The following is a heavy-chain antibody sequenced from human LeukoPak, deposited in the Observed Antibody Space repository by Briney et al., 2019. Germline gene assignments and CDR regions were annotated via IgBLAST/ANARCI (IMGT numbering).Heavy chain of an antibody. CDR2: ISPDGSSA. Sequence: GGSLRLSCAASGFSFSSYWMHWVRQASGKGLVCVARISPDGSSALSADSVRGRFTISRDNADNTLYLQLNSLRAEDTAVYYCARVSFCPRCHFDYWGQGTLVTVSS. D-gene: IGHD2/OR15-2a*01. V-gene: IGHV3-74*03. CDR3: ARVSFCPRCHFDY. J-gene: IGHJ4*02. CDR1: GFSFSSYW.